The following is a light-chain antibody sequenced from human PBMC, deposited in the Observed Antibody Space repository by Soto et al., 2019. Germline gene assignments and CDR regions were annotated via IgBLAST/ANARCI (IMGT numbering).Light chain of an antibody. V-gene: IGKV3-15*01. J-gene: IGKJ4*01. CDR2: GAS. CDR3: QPYNNWPLT. CDR1: QSVDSN. Sequence: EIVMTQSPATLSVSPGERVTLSCRASQSVDSNLAWYQQKPGQAPRLLIYGASTRATGIPARFGGSGSGTEFTLTISSLQSEDFAVYYCQPYNNWPLTFGGGTKVDIK.